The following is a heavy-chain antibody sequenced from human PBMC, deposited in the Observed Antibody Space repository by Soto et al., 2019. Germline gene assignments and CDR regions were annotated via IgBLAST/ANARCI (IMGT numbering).Heavy chain of an antibody. V-gene: IGHV3-30-3*01. D-gene: IGHD4-17*01. CDR1: GFTFSSYA. Sequence: QAQLVESGGGVVQPGGSLRLSCAASGFTFSSYAISWVRQAPGKGLEWVALISYDGSNKYYADSVKGRFTISRDNSKNTLYVQMNSLRAEDTAVYYCAREDGDYVNLNYGMDGWGQGTTVTVSS. CDR2: ISYDGSNK. J-gene: IGHJ6*02. CDR3: AREDGDYVNLNYGMDG.